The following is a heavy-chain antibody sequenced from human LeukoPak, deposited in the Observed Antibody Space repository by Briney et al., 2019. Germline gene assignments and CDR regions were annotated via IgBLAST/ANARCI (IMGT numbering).Heavy chain of an antibody. V-gene: IGHV4-59*01. CDR2: IHYSGFS. Sequence: PPQTLSLTCTVSGVSLSSYYGSWIRQPPGPGLEWIGYIHYSGFSNYNPSLKSRVTISVDTSKNHFSLKLSFVTAADTAVYYCARDLHGGNSGLGYWGQGTLVTVSS. J-gene: IGHJ1*01. CDR3: ARDLHGGNSGLGY. D-gene: IGHD4-23*01. CDR1: GVSLSSYY.